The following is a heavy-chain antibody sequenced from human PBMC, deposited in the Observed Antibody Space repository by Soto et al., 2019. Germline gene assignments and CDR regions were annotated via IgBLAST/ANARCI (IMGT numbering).Heavy chain of an antibody. CDR2: INPHGGGA. CDR3: AKDRVRTPNGADSFDV. D-gene: IGHD2-8*01. CDR1: GYAFGAYY. Sequence: QVQLVQSGAEVKKPGASVKVSCKASGYAFGAYYIYWVRQAPGQGLEWMGYINPHGGGARYVQEFRDRLTITTDTPKDTAYMELRSLTSDDTAIYYCAKDRVRTPNGADSFDVGGQGTSVTVS. J-gene: IGHJ3*01. V-gene: IGHV1-2*02.